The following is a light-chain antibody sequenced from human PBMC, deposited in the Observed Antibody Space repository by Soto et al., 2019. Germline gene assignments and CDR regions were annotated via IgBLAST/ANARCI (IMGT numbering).Light chain of an antibody. Sequence: QSVLTQPPSVSGAPGQRVTISCTGSNSNIGAGYDVHWYQQLPRIAPKLLIYGNNIRPSGVPDRFSGSKSGNTASLTVSGLQAEDEGDYYCCSYGGGNNFYVFGTGTKLTVL. J-gene: IGLJ1*01. CDR1: NSNIGAGYD. V-gene: IGLV1-40*01. CDR2: GNN. CDR3: CSYGGGNNFYV.